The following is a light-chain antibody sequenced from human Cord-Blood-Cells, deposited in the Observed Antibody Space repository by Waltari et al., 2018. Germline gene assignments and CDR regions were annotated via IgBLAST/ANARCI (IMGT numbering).Light chain of an antibody. Sequence: QSALNQPASVFGSPGPPIPISCIGTSSVVGSYNLVSWYQQHPGKAPELMLYKGSKRPSGVSTRFSGSKSGNTASLTNSGLQAEEEADYCCCAYAGSSTFGGFGGGTMMTVL. CDR3: CAYAGSSTFGG. CDR1: SSVVGSYNL. CDR2: KGS. V-gene: IGLV2-23*03. J-gene: IGLJ2*01.